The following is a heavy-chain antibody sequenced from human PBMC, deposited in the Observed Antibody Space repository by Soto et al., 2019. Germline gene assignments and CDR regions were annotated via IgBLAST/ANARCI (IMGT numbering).Heavy chain of an antibody. CDR3: ARVEAVAGLYDYPGLDV. CDR1: GGTFSNYA. D-gene: IGHD6-19*01. CDR2: IVPIFGTT. J-gene: IGHJ6*02. Sequence: QVQLVQSGAEVKKPGSSVKVSCKVSGGTFSNYAIDWVRLAPGHGLEWMGGIVPIFGTTYYTQKCQGRATINADDSTTPAYFEMSRLRSEDTAIYYCARVEAVAGLYDYPGLDVWGQGTAVTVSS. V-gene: IGHV1-69*12.